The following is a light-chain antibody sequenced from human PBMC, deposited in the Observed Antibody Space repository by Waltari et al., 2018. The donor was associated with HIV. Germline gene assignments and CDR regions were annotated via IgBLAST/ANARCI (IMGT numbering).Light chain of an antibody. V-gene: IGLV2-14*01. CDR2: GVS. CDR3: SSYTSSSVV. J-gene: IGLJ2*01. CDR1: SSDVGGYNY. Sequence: QSALTQPASVSGSPGQSITISCTGNSSDVGGYNYVSWYQQHPGEAPKLMIYGVSNRPLGVSNRFSGSKSGNTASLTISGLQAEDEADYYCSSYTSSSVVFGGGTKLTVL.